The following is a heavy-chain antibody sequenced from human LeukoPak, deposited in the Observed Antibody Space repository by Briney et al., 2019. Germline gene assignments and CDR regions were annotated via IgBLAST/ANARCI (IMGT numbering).Heavy chain of an antibody. CDR2: MNHSGST. J-gene: IGHJ3*02. V-gene: IGHV4-34*01. Sequence: AETLSLTCAVYGGSFSGYYWSWIRQPPGKGLEWIGEMNHSGSTNYNPSLKSRVTISGDTSKHHFSLELRSVTAADTAVYYCAISGNYFSRDAFDIWGQGTMVTDPS. D-gene: IGHD1-26*01. CDR1: GGSFSGYY. CDR3: AISGNYFSRDAFDI.